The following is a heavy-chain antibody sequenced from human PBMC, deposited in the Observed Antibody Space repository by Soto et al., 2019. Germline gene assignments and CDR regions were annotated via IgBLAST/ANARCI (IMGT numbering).Heavy chain of an antibody. D-gene: IGHD1-1*01. CDR2: ISGSGDDT. J-gene: IGHJ4*02. Sequence: GGSLRLSCVASGFTFSNFAMAWVRQAPREGLEWVSAISGSGDDTFYADSMKGRFTISRDNSKDTLYLQINSLRAEDTAVYYCANPIPKTGTTFGFWGQGTLVTVS. CDR1: GFTFSNFA. CDR3: ANPIPKTGTTFGF. V-gene: IGHV3-23*01.